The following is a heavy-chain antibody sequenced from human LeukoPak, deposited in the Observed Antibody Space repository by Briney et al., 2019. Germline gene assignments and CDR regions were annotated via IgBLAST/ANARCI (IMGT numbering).Heavy chain of an antibody. CDR1: GGSISSYY. D-gene: IGHD6-13*01. Sequence: SETLSLTCTVSGGSISSYYWSWIRQPPGKGLEWSGYIYYSGSTNYNPSLKSRVTISVDTSKNHFSLELSSATAADTAVYFCARGRVSSSTWYSTYYYYFYMDVWGKGTTVTVSS. CDR3: ARGRVSSSTWYSTYYYYFYMDV. CDR2: IYYSGST. V-gene: IGHV4-59*01. J-gene: IGHJ6*03.